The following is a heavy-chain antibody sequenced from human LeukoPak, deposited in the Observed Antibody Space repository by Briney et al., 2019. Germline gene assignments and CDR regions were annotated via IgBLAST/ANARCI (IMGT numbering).Heavy chain of an antibody. CDR1: GFTFSSYW. CDR2: INPGGSET. CDR3: ARAYNPDYYGSGSYYNAKLQPIDY. D-gene: IGHD3-10*01. J-gene: IGHJ4*02. V-gene: IGHV3-7*01. Sequence: GGSLRLSCAASGFTFSSYWMTWVRQAPGKGLEWVANINPGGSETYYVDSVKGRFTISRDNSKNTLYLQMNSLRAEDTAVYYCARAYNPDYYGSGSYYNAKLQPIDYWGQGTLVTVSS.